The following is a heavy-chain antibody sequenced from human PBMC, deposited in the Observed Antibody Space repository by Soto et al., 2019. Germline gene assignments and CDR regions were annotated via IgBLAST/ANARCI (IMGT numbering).Heavy chain of an antibody. CDR2: ISAYNGNT. V-gene: IGHV1-18*01. CDR3: GRAGGDFPRAVDY. D-gene: IGHD4-17*01. CDR1: GYTFTNYG. Sequence: QVHLVQPGAEVKQPGASVKVSCKASGYTFTNYGISWVRQAPGQGLEWMGWISAYNGNTNYVQKLQGRVSMTTDTSTSTTYMELRTLRSDDTAVYYCGRAGGDFPRAVDYWGQGTLVTVSS. J-gene: IGHJ4*02.